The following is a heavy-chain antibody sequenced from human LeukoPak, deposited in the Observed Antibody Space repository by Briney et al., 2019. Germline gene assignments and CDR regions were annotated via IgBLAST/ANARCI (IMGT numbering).Heavy chain of an antibody. J-gene: IGHJ5*02. CDR3: AGLIRPGWFDP. V-gene: IGHV4-34*01. D-gene: IGHD1-14*01. CDR2: INHSGST. CDR1: GGSFSGYY. Sequence: SETLSLTCAVYGGSFSGYYWSWIRQPPGKGLEWIGEINHSGSTNYNPSLKRRVTISVDTSKNHFSLKLTSVTAADTAVYYCAGLIRPGWFDPWGQGTLVTVSS.